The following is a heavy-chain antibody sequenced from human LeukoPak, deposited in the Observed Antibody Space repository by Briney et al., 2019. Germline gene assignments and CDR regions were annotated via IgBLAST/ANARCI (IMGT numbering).Heavy chain of an antibody. Sequence: SETLSLTCTVSGDSIVGYYWTWIRQPPGKGLEWIGYIHYSGSSNYNPSLQSRVTISVDTSRGHFSLKLSSATAADTAVYYCARGERLGPDFWGQGTLVTVSS. CDR2: IHYSGSS. CDR3: ARGERLGPDF. CDR1: GDSIVGYY. D-gene: IGHD1-1*01. J-gene: IGHJ4*02. V-gene: IGHV4-59*01.